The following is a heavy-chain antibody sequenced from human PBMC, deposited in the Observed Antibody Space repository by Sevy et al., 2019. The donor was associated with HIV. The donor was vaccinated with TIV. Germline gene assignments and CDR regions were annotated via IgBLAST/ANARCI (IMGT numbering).Heavy chain of an antibody. V-gene: IGHV3-53*01. J-gene: IGHJ4*02. D-gene: IGHD6-13*01. CDR1: GLTVSSNY. CDR3: ARVGLDSNWFRSFDY. CDR2: IYSGGAT. Sequence: GGSLRLSCAVSGLTVSSNYMSWVRQAPGKGLEWVSLIYSGGATYYADSVNGRFTISGDDSKNTLYLHMDSLRAEDTAVYYCARVGLDSNWFRSFDYWGRGTLVTVSS.